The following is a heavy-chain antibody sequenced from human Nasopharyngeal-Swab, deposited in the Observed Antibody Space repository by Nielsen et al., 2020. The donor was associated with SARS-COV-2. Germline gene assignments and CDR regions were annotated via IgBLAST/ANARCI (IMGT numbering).Heavy chain of an antibody. CDR2: IQSSGHS. CDR3: ARGVSFLDV. D-gene: IGHD3-3*02. CDR1: GGSISSSNW. J-gene: IGHJ6*03. Sequence: SQTLSLTSAVPGGSISSSNWWSWVRQHPGKGLEWIGYIQSSGHSYHNPSLKSRVTISQDTSNNQFSLKLSSVTAADTALYYCARGVSFLDVWGKGTTVTVSS. V-gene: IGHV4-31*02.